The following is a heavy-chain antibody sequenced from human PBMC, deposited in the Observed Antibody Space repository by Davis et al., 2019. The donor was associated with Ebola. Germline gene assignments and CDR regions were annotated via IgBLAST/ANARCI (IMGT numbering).Heavy chain of an antibody. J-gene: IGHJ6*02. CDR1: GGSFSGYY. Sequence: SETLSLTCAVYGGSFSGYYWSWIRQPPGKGLEWIGEIYHSGSTNYNPSLKSRVTISVDKSKNQFSLKLSSVTAADTAVYYCARDQLWFGEFDLYYYYGMDVWGQGTTVTVSS. CDR2: IYHSGST. CDR3: ARDQLWFGEFDLYYYYGMDV. V-gene: IGHV4-34*01. D-gene: IGHD3-10*01.